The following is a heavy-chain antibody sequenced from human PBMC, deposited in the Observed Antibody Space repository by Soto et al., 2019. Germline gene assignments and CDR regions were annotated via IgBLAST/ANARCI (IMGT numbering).Heavy chain of an antibody. Sequence: SETLSLTCAVSGYSISSGYYWGWIRQPPGKGLEWIGSTYHSGSTYYNPSLKSRVTISVDTFKYQFPRKLSSVTAADTAVYYCARAKWIQLCLRGNWFDPWGQETLVTASS. CDR2: TYHSGST. D-gene: IGHD5-18*01. V-gene: IGHV4-38-2*01. J-gene: IGHJ5*02. CDR3: ARAKWIQLCLRGNWFDP. CDR1: GYSISSGYY.